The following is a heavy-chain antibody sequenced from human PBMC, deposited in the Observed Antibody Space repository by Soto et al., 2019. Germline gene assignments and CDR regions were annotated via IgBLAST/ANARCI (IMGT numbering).Heavy chain of an antibody. CDR2: IFSTGST. V-gene: IGHV4-28*01. J-gene: IGHJ4*02. CDR1: GSSISSSYW. Sequence: ETLSLTCGVSGSSISSSYWWGWIRQPPGKGLEWIGYIFSTGSTYYNPSLKSRVTMSVDTSNNQFSLRLNSVTAVDTAMYYXXXXXXXXXXXXXWXQGTLVTVSS. CDR3: XXXXXXXXXXXX.